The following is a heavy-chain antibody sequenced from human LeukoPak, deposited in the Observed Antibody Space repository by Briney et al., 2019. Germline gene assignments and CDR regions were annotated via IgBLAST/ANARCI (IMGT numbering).Heavy chain of an antibody. CDR1: GFTFSSYW. Sequence: GGSLRLSCAASGFTFSSYWMSWVRQAPGKGLEWVANIKQDGSEKYYVDSVKGRFTISRDNAKNTLYLQMNSLKTEDTAVYYCTRPARSGRNYFDYWGQGTLVTVSS. CDR2: IKQDGSEK. CDR3: TRPARSGRNYFDY. J-gene: IGHJ4*02. V-gene: IGHV3-7*03. D-gene: IGHD3-3*01.